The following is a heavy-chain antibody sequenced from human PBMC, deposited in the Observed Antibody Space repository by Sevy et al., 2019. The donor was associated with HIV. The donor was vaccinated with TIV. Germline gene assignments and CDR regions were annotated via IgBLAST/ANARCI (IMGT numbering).Heavy chain of an antibody. V-gene: IGHV4-61*02. Sequence: SETLSLTCNVSGGSIRSGRYYWSWIRQPAGKGLEWIGRIYIRWTTNYHPSLKSRITMSVDTSKNQFSLKLSSVTATDTAVYYCARELSDYGMDVWGQGTTVTVSS. CDR1: GGSIRSGRYY. CDR3: ARELSDYGMDV. J-gene: IGHJ6*02. CDR2: IYIRWTT.